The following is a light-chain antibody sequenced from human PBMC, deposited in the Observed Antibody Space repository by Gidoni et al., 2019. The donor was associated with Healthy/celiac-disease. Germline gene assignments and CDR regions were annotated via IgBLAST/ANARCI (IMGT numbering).Light chain of an antibody. CDR3: QQYGSSPVT. CDR2: GAS. V-gene: IGKV3-20*01. J-gene: IGKJ4*01. Sequence: EIVLTQSPGTLSLSPGERATLSCRASQSVSSSYLDWYQQKPGQAPRLLIDGASSRATGIPDRFSGSGSGTDFTLTISRLEPEDFAVYYCQQYGSSPVTFGGXTKVEIK. CDR1: QSVSSSY.